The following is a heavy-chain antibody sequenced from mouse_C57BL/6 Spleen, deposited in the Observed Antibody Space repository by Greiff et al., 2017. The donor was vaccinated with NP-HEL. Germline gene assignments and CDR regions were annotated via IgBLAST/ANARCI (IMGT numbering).Heavy chain of an antibody. J-gene: IGHJ1*03. CDR1: GYSITSGYY. CDR2: ISYDGSN. V-gene: IGHV3-6*01. CDR3: ARGEDWYFDV. Sequence: DVQLQESGPGLVKPSQSLSLTCSVTGYSITSGYYWNWIRQFPGNQLEWMGYISYDGSNNYNPYLKNRIPITRETSNNPFFLKLNSVTTADTATYYCARGEDWYFDVWGTGTTVTVSS.